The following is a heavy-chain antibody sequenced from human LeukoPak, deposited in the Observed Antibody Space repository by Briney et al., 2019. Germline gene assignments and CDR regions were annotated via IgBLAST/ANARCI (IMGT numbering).Heavy chain of an antibody. CDR1: GFNFIVSA. Sequence: PTGGSLMLSCAASGFNFIVSAIHWVRQGSGKGLERVGHIRSKTNNYATAYAASVKGRFTRSRDDSKNTAYLQMDSLKPEDTAVYYCTRNGGGDAGYAVFDNWGQGTLVTVSS. CDR3: TRNGGGDAGYAVFDN. V-gene: IGHV3-73*01. CDR2: IRSKTNNYAT. J-gene: IGHJ4*02. D-gene: IGHD5-12*01.